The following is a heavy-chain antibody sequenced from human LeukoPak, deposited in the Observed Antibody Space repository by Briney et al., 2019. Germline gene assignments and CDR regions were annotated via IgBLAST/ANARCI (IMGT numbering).Heavy chain of an antibody. J-gene: IGHJ4*02. D-gene: IGHD6-13*01. CDR2: IRSSGTTT. Sequence: PGGSLRLSCAASGFTFSKYAMSWVRQAPGKGLEWVSTIRSSGTTTYYADSVKGRFTISRDNSKNTLYLQMNSLRAEDTAVYYCAKRPSRDIDYWGQGTLVTVSS. V-gene: IGHV3-23*01. CDR3: AKRPSRDIDY. CDR1: GFTFSKYA.